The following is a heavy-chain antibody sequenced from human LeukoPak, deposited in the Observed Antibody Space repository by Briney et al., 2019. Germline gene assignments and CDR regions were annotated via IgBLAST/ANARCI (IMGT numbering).Heavy chain of an antibody. J-gene: IGHJ4*02. CDR2: IKDDGSRK. CDR1: GFSLSGYW. D-gene: IGHD3-22*01. Sequence: GGSLRLSCAASGFSLSGYWMTWVRQAPGKGLEWVANIKDDGSRKHDVDSARGRFTISRDNAKNSLYLDMNSLRAEDTAVYYCARECIDGYYESSGYALWGQGTLVAVSS. V-gene: IGHV3-7*01. CDR3: ARECIDGYYESSGYAL.